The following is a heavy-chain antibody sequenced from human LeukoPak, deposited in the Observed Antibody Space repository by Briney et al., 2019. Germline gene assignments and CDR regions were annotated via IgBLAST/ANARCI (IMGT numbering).Heavy chain of an antibody. J-gene: IGHJ4*02. V-gene: IGHV3-30*04. CDR1: GFTFSSYA. Sequence: GGSLRLSCAASGFTFSSYAMQWVRQAPGKGLEWVAVISYDGSNKYYADSVKGRFTISRDNSKNTLYLQMNSLRAEDTAVCYCARDDGGDIVVVVAVTFDYWGQGTLVTVSS. CDR2: ISYDGSNK. CDR3: ARDDGGDIVVVVAVTFDY. D-gene: IGHD2-15*01.